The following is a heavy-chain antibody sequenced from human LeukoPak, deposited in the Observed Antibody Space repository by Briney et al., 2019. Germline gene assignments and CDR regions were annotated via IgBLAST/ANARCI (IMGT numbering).Heavy chain of an antibody. CDR1: GFTFSSYS. V-gene: IGHV3-48*02. CDR2: ISSSSSTI. Sequence: HTGGSLRLSCAASGFTFSSYSMNWVRQAPGKGLEWVSYISSSSSTIYYADSVKGRFTISRDNAKNSLYLQMNSLRDEDTAVYYCARIRAYSGYDYWDDDYWGQGTLVTVSS. J-gene: IGHJ4*02. CDR3: ARIRAYSGYDYWDDDY. D-gene: IGHD5-12*01.